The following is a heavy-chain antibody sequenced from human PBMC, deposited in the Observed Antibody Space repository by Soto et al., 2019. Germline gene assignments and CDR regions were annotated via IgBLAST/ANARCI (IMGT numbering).Heavy chain of an antibody. CDR1: GGSISXXXXX. CDR3: FRELLGVSYGLMRGFDI. J-gene: IGHJ3*02. D-gene: IGHD5-18*01. V-gene: IGHV4-30-4*01. CDR2: IYYSGTT. Sequence: QVQLQESGPGLVKPSQTXSLTCTVSGGSISXXXXXXXXXXXXXXQGLEWIGSIYYSGTTYSNPSLKIRIRLSVNMSANQFSLRLTSVTAADTAIYYCFRELLGVSYGLMRGFDIWGQGTTVTVSS.